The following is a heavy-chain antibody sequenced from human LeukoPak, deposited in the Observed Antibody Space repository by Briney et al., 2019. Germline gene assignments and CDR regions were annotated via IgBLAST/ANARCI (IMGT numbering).Heavy chain of an antibody. CDR3: AKGHSSSWYSFDY. J-gene: IGHJ4*02. D-gene: IGHD6-13*01. Sequence: GGSLRLSCAASGFTFSSYWMSWVRQAPGKGLEWVANIKQDGSEKYYVDSVKGRFTISSDNSKNTLYLQMNSLRAEDTAVYYCAKGHSSSWYSFDYWGQGTLVTVSS. CDR1: GFTFSSYW. V-gene: IGHV3-7*01. CDR2: IKQDGSEK.